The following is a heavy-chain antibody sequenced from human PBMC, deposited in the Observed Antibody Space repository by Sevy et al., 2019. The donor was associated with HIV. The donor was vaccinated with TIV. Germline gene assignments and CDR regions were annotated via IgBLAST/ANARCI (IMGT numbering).Heavy chain of an antibody. CDR2: ISAYNGNT. V-gene: IGHV1-18*01. D-gene: IGHD3-10*01. CDR3: ARSSGASMYYYYGMDV. Sequence: ASVKVSCKASGYTFTSYGISWVRQAPGQGLEWMGWISAYNGNTNYAQKLQGRVTMTTDTSTRTAYMELRSLRSDDTAVYYCARSSGASMYYYYGMDVWGQGTTVTVSS. CDR1: GYTFTSYG. J-gene: IGHJ6*02.